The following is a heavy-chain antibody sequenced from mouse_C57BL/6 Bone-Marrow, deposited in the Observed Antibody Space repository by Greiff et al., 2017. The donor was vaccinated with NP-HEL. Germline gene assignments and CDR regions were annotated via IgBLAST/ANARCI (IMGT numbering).Heavy chain of an antibody. Sequence: QVQLQQPGAELVKPGASVKLSCKASGYTFTSYWMHWVKQRPGRGLEWIGRIDPNSGGTKYNEKFKSKATLTVDKPSSTAYMQLSSLISEDSAVYYCARSYYYGSPWFAYWGQGTLVTVSA. CDR3: ARSYYYGSPWFAY. J-gene: IGHJ3*01. V-gene: IGHV1-72*01. CDR2: IDPNSGGT. D-gene: IGHD1-1*01. CDR1: GYTFTSYW.